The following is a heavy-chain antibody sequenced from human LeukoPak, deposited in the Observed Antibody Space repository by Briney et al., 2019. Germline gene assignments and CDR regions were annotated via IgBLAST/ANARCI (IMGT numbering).Heavy chain of an antibody. CDR2: IESDGTST. V-gene: IGHV3-74*01. D-gene: IGHD6-13*01. CDR3: ARDQYSSTWYRGAFEV. J-gene: IGHJ3*01. Sequence: GGSLRLSCAASGFTFTTSWMHWFRQAPGKGLVWVSRIESDGTSTTYADSVKGRFTISRDNAKNTLYLQMNSLRAEDTAVYYCARDQYSSTWYRGAFEVWGQGTMVSVSS. CDR1: GFTFTTSW.